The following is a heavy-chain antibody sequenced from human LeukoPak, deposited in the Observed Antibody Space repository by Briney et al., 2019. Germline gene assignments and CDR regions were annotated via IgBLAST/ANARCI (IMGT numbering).Heavy chain of an antibody. V-gene: IGHV3-66*01. CDR2: INAGGSA. Sequence: PGGSLRFSCAVSGVSVTTNHMSWVRQAPGKGLEWVSVINAGGSAYYADSVKGRFTLSRDNSKNTLYLQMNSLRAEDTAVYYCSGGAAWGHGTLVTVSS. CDR3: SGGAA. J-gene: IGHJ5*01. CDR1: GVSVTTNH.